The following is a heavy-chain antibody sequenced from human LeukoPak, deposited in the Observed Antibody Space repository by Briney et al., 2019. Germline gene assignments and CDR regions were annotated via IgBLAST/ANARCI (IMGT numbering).Heavy chain of an antibody. CDR2: ISSSSSYI. CDR1: GFTVSSNY. D-gene: IGHD2-8*01. V-gene: IGHV3-21*01. CDR3: ARTYGPDAFDI. J-gene: IGHJ3*02. Sequence: GGSLRLSCAASGFTVSSNYMSWVRQAPGKGLEWVSSISSSSSYIYYADSVKGRFTISRDNAKNSLYLQMNSLRAEDTAVYYCARTYGPDAFDIWGQGTMVTVSS.